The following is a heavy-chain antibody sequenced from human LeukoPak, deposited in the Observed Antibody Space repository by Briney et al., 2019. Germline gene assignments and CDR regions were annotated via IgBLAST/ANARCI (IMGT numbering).Heavy chain of an antibody. CDR2: ISGSGGST. D-gene: IGHD5-12*01. J-gene: IGHJ6*03. Sequence: GGSLRLSCEVSGFTFSAYAMSWVRQAPGKGLEWVSVISGSGGSTYYADSVKGRFTISRDNSKNTLYLQMNSLRAEDTAVYYCAKDGSSSGYPYYMDVWGKGTTVTVSS. V-gene: IGHV3-23*01. CDR3: AKDGSSSGYPYYMDV. CDR1: GFTFSAYA.